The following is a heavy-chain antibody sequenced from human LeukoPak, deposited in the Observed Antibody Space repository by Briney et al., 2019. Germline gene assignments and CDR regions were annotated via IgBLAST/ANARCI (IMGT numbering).Heavy chain of an antibody. Sequence: SETLSLTCTVSGGSISSGSYYWSWIRQPAGKGLEWIGRIYTSGSTNYNPSLKSRVTISVDTSKNQFSLKLSSVTAADTAVYYCARSSDNWNYQDVDWFDPWGQGTLVTVSS. CDR1: GGSISSGSYY. CDR2: IYTSGST. J-gene: IGHJ5*02. CDR3: ARSSDNWNYQDVDWFDP. D-gene: IGHD1-7*01. V-gene: IGHV4-61*02.